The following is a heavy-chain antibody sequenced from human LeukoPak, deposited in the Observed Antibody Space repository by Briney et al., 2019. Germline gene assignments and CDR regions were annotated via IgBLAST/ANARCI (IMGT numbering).Heavy chain of an antibody. CDR2: ITSNGVNT. CDR3: VKVSSTVGATYFDY. D-gene: IGHD1-26*01. V-gene: IGHV3-64D*06. J-gene: IGHJ4*02. CDR1: GFTFSTYA. Sequence: GGSLRLSCSASGFTFSTYAMHWVRQAPGKGLEYVSGITSNGVNTYHADSVKGRFTISRDNSKNTLYFQMSSLRADDTAVYYCVKVSSTVGATYFDYWGQGTLVTVPS.